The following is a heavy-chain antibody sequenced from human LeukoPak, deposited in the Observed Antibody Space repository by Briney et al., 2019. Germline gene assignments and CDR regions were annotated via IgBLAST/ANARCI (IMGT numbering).Heavy chain of an antibody. J-gene: IGHJ4*02. D-gene: IGHD2-15*01. CDR2: IKQDGSEK. CDR1: GFTFSSYW. Sequence: PGGSLRLSCAASGFTFSSYWMSWVRQAPGKGLEWVANIKQDGSEKYYVDFVKGRFTISRDNAKNSLYLQMNSLRAEDTAVYYCASRRSGLSSYYFDYWGQGTLVTVSS. V-gene: IGHV3-7*01. CDR3: ASRRSGLSSYYFDY.